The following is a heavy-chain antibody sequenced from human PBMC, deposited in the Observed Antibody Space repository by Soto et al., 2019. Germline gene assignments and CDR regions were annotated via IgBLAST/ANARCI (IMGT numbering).Heavy chain of an antibody. J-gene: IGHJ4*02. CDR2: IYYSGST. D-gene: IGHD2-21*02. CDR1: GGSVSSGSYY. V-gene: IGHV4-61*01. Sequence: QVQLQESGPGLVKPSETLSLTCTVSGGSVSSGSYYWSWIRQPPGKGLEWIGYIYYSGSTNYNPSLKSRVTISVDTSKNQFSLKLSSVTAADTAVYYCARAIAVTDFDYWGQGTLVTVSS. CDR3: ARAIAVTDFDY.